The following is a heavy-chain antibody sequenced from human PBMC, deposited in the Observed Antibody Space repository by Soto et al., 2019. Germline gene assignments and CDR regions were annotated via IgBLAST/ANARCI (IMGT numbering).Heavy chain of an antibody. D-gene: IGHD2-2*01. Sequence: SETLSLTCSVSGYSVSSSDYYWAWIRQPPGKGLEWIGSMLYSGLTYYNPSLKSRVTLSVDTSKNQFSVRLNSVTASDTAVYYCAPPSVSXXGPYGIHVWGQGTTVTVSS. CDR2: MLYSGLT. J-gene: IGHJ6*02. CDR1: GYSVSSSDYY. CDR3: APPSVSXXGPYGIHV. V-gene: IGHV4-39*01.